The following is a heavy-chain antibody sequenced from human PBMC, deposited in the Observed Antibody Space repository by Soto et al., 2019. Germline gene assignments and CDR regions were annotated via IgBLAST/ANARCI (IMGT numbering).Heavy chain of an antibody. D-gene: IGHD2-21*02. CDR2: IYYSGST. V-gene: IGHV4-31*03. J-gene: IGHJ5*02. CDR3: AREAYPSCGGDCSPGGP. Sequence: QVQLQESGPGLVKPSQTLSLTCTVSGGSISSGGYYWSWIRQHPGKGLEWIGYIYYSGSTYYTPSLKSRVTITVDTYKNQFYLQLSSVTAADTAVYYCAREAYPSCGGDCSPGGPWGQGTLVTVSS. CDR1: GGSISSGGYY.